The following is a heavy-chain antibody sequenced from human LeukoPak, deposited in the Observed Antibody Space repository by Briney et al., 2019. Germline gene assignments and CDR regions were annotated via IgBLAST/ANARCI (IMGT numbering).Heavy chain of an antibody. V-gene: IGHV3-7*01. D-gene: IGHD3-16*01. CDR3: AIWSANLNY. CDR1: GFTLSNSW. CDR2: TNEGGSDK. Sequence: GGSLRLSCAASGFTLSNSWSSWLRQAPGKGLEWVAHTNEGGSDKYYVDSVKGRFTISRDNVKSSLYLQMNSLRAEDTALYYCAIWSANLNYWGQGTLVTVSS. J-gene: IGHJ4*02.